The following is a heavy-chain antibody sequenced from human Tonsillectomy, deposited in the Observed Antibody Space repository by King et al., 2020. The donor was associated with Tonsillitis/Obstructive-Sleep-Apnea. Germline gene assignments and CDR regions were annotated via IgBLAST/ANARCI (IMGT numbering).Heavy chain of an antibody. Sequence: VQLVESGGGVVQPGGSLRLCCAASGFTFDDYAMHWVRHVPGKGLEWVSLISGDGGSTYYADSVKGRFTISRDNSNNSLYIQMNSLRTEDTAFYYCAKDQAWSASTAFDIWGQGTMVTVSS. CDR3: AKDQAWSASTAFDI. V-gene: IGHV3-43*02. CDR1: GFTFDDYA. J-gene: IGHJ3*02. CDR2: ISGDGGST. D-gene: IGHD3-16*01.